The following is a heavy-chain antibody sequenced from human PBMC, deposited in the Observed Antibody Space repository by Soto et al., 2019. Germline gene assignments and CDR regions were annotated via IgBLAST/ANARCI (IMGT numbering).Heavy chain of an antibody. D-gene: IGHD1-1*01. V-gene: IGHV3-33*01. CDR3: ARDSYGTKSYYYYYMDV. J-gene: IGHJ6*03. CDR1: GFTFSSYG. CDR2: IWYDGSNK. Sequence: QVQLVESGGGVVQPGRSLRLSCAASGFTFSSYGMHWVRQAPGKGLEWVAVIWYDGSNKYYADSVKGRFTISRDNSKNTLYLQMSSLRAEDTAVYFCARDSYGTKSYYYYYMDVWGKGTTVTVSS.